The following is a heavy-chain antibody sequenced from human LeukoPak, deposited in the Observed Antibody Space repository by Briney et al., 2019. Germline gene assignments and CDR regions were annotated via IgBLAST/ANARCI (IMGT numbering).Heavy chain of an antibody. CDR2: ISYDGSNK. D-gene: IGHD1-26*01. Sequence: GGSLRLSCAASGFTFSSYAMHWVRQAPGKGLEWVAVISYDGSNKYYADSVKGRFTISRDNSKNTLYLQMNSLRAEDTAVYYCVRASGSYSFDYWGQGTLVTVSS. V-gene: IGHV3-30-3*01. CDR1: GFTFSSYA. CDR3: VRASGSYSFDY. J-gene: IGHJ4*02.